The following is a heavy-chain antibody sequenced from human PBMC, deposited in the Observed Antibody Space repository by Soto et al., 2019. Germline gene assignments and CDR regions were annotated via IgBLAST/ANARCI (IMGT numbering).Heavy chain of an antibody. CDR3: ARGAGGYYYMDV. Sequence: EVQLVESGGGLVQPGGSLRLSCATSEFTFNTYWMHWVRQAPGKGLVWVSRIYSDGSRTSYADSVKGRFTISRDNAKNTLYLQMDSLSPEDTAVYYCARGAGGYYYMDVWGKGTTVTVSS. CDR2: IYSDGSRT. J-gene: IGHJ6*03. CDR1: EFTFNTYW. V-gene: IGHV3-74*01. D-gene: IGHD3-10*01.